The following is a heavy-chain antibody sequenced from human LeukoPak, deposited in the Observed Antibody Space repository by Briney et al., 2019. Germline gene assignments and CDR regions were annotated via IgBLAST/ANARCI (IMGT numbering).Heavy chain of an antibody. CDR3: ARYGGSYSQHDAFDI. Sequence: PSETLSLTCALYGGSLSGYYWSWIPQPPGKGLEGLGEINHSGSTNYHTSLQSRVTISVDTSKNQFSLKVSSVTAADTAVYYCARYGGSYSQHDAFDIWGQGTMVSVS. CDR1: GGSLSGYY. D-gene: IGHD1-26*01. J-gene: IGHJ3*02. CDR2: INHSGST. V-gene: IGHV4-34*01.